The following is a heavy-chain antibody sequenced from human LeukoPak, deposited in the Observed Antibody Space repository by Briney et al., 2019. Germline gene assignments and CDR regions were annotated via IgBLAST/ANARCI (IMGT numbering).Heavy chain of an antibody. J-gene: IGHJ6*03. CDR2: ISWDGGST. Sequence: GGSLRLSCAASGFTFDDYTMHWVRQAPGKSLEWVSLISWDGGSTYYADSVKGRFTISRDNSKNSLYLQMNGLRTEDTALYYCAKDSGSSWQDYYYMDVWGKGTTVTVSS. D-gene: IGHD6-13*01. V-gene: IGHV3-43*01. CDR3: AKDSGSSWQDYYYMDV. CDR1: GFTFDDYT.